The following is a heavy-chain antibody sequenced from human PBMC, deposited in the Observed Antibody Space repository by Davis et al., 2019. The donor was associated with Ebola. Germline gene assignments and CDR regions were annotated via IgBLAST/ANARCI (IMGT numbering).Heavy chain of an antibody. CDR1: GFTFSSYS. J-gene: IGHJ6*02. Sequence: GESLKISCAASGFTFSSYSMNWVRQAPGKGLEWVSSISSSSSYIYYADSVKGRFTISRDNAKNSLYLQMNSLSAEDTAVYYCARSSIAARPGYYYGMDVWGQGTTVTVSS. CDR3: ARSSIAARPGYYYGMDV. D-gene: IGHD6-6*01. V-gene: IGHV3-21*01. CDR2: ISSSSSYI.